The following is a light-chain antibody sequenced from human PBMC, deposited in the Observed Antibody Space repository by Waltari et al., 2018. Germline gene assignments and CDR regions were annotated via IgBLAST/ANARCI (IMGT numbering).Light chain of an antibody. CDR2: DAS. CDR1: QSVGGN. J-gene: IGKJ5*01. Sequence: EIVLTQSPATLSLSPGQRGTLACRASQSVGGNLAWYQQKPGQPPRLLIYDASNRPTGIPARFSGSGSGTDFTLTISSLEPEDFAVYYCQQRRTWPSITFGQGTRLDI. CDR3: QQRRTWPSIT. V-gene: IGKV3-11*01.